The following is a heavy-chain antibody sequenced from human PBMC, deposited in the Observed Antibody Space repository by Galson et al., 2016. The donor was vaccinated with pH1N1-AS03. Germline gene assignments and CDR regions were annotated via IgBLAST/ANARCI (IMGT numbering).Heavy chain of an antibody. CDR2: INPKSGGT. CDR1: GDTVTDYY. Sequence: SVKVSCKASGDTVTDYYIHWVRQAPGQGLEWMGWINPKSGGTKFDQKFQGRVTMTRDTTINTLYMELSSLRSDDTAIYFCARGYNGWTAFDYWGQGTLVTVSS. CDR3: ARGYNGWTAFDY. D-gene: IGHD1-26*01. J-gene: IGHJ4*02. V-gene: IGHV1-2*02.